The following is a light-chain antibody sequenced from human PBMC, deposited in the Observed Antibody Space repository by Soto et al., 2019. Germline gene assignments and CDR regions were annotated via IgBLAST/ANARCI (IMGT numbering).Light chain of an antibody. CDR3: QQYNNWPPWT. J-gene: IGKJ1*01. CDR1: QSVGSN. Sequence: EVLMTQSPATLSVSPGERATLSCRASQSVGSNLAWYQQKPGQAPRLHIYDASTRATGIPARFSGSGSGTDFTLTISSLQSEDFAVYYCQQYNNWPPWTFGQGTKV. CDR2: DAS. V-gene: IGKV3-15*01.